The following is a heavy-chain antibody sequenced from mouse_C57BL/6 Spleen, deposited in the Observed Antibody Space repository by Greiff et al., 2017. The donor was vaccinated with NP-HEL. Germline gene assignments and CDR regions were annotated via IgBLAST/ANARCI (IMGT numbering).Heavy chain of an antibody. V-gene: IGHV1-81*01. D-gene: IGHD1-1*01. Sequence: QVQLQQSGAELARPGASVKLSCKASGYTFTSYGISWVKQRTGQGLEWIGEIYPRSGNTYYNEKFKGKATLTADKSSSTAYMELRSLTSEDAAVYFCASYGSSYGAYWGQGTLVTVSA. CDR1: GYTFTSYG. J-gene: IGHJ3*01. CDR2: IYPRSGNT. CDR3: ASYGSSYGAY.